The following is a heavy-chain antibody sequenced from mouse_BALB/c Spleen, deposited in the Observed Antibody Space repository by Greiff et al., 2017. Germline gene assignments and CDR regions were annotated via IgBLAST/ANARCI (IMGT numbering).Heavy chain of an antibody. Sequence: EVKVVESGGGLVQPGGSLKLSCAASGFTFSSYGMSWVRQTPDKRLELVATINSNGGSTYYPDSVKGRFTISRDNAKNTLYLQMSSLKSEDTAMYYCARDRYYGSQDYWGQGTTLTVSS. CDR3: ARDRYYGSQDY. CDR2: INSNGGST. CDR1: GFTFSSYG. V-gene: IGHV5-6-3*01. J-gene: IGHJ2*01. D-gene: IGHD1-1*01.